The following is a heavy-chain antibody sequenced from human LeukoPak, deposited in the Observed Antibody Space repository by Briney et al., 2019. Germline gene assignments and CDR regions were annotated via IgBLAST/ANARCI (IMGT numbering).Heavy chain of an antibody. Sequence: GTLRLSCAASGFTFSNYGMSWVRQAPGKGLEWVSAISGSGGSTYYADSVKGRFTISRDNSKNTLYLQMNSLKTEDTAVYYCTTEPPMDFFVVLPAWGQGTLVTVSS. CDR1: GFTFSNYG. V-gene: IGHV3-23*01. CDR3: TTEPPMDFFVVLPA. D-gene: IGHD2-2*01. J-gene: IGHJ5*02. CDR2: ISGSGGST.